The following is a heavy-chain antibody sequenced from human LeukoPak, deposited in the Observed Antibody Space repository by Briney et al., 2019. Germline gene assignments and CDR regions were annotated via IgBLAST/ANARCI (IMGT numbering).Heavy chain of an antibody. CDR3: ARAASYYYDSSGYRSVPDYFDY. CDR1: GFTFSSHG. J-gene: IGHJ4*02. V-gene: IGHV3-23*01. CDR2: ISPSGGIT. Sequence: GGSLRLSCAASGFTFSSHGMNWVRQAPGKGLEWVSGISPSGGITYYTDSVKGRFTISRDNSKNTVSLQMNSLRAEDTAVYYCARAASYYYDSSGYRSVPDYFDYWGQGTLVTVSS. D-gene: IGHD3-22*01.